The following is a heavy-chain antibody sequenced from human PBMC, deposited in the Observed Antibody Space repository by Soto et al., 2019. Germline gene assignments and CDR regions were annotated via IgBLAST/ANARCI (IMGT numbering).Heavy chain of an antibody. J-gene: IGHJ4*02. Sequence: SSETLSLTCAVYGGSFSGYYWSWIRQPPGEGLEWVSAISGSGGSTYYADSVKGRFTISRDNSKNTLYLQMNSRRAEDTAVYYCAKDPFDYWGQGTLVTVSS. CDR3: AKDPFDY. CDR2: ISGSGGST. CDR1: GGSFSGYY. V-gene: IGHV3-23*01.